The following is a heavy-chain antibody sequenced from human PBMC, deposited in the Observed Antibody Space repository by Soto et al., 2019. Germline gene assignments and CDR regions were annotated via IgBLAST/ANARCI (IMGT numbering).Heavy chain of an antibody. V-gene: IGHV4-59*01. Sequence: SESLSLSCTVSGGSISSYFYIWVRQPPGKGLEWIGSVYYTGTTDYNPSLESRATISVDTSKTQFSLNLRSVTAADTAVYYCARDLAAVPRAFDYWGRGTLVTVSS. CDR1: GGSISSYF. CDR2: VYYTGTT. J-gene: IGHJ4*02. CDR3: ARDLAAVPRAFDY. D-gene: IGHD6-13*01.